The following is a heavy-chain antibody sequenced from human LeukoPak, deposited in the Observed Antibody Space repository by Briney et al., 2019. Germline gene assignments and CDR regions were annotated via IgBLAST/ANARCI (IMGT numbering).Heavy chain of an antibody. CDR1: GGSFSGYY. V-gene: IGHV4-34*01. CDR3: ARGRAGSGTD. J-gene: IGHJ4*02. Sequence: SETLSLTCAAYGGSFSGYYWSWIRQPPGKGLEWIGEINHSGSTNYNPSLKSRVTISVDTSKNQFSLKLSSVTAADTAVYYCARGRAGSGTDWGQGTLVTVSS. D-gene: IGHD6-19*01. CDR2: INHSGST.